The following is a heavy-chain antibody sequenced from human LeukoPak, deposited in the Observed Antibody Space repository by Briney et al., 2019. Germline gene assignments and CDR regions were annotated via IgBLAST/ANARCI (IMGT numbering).Heavy chain of an antibody. Sequence: GGSLRLSCAASGFTFSDYYMSWIRQAPGKGLEWVSYISSSCSTIYYADSVKGRFTISRDNAKNSLYLQMNSLRAEDTAVYYCARDSSWAYDYVWGSLDYWGQGTLVTVSS. D-gene: IGHD3-16*01. V-gene: IGHV3-11*04. CDR2: ISSSCSTI. CDR3: ARDSSWAYDYVWGSLDY. CDR1: GFTFSDYY. J-gene: IGHJ4*02.